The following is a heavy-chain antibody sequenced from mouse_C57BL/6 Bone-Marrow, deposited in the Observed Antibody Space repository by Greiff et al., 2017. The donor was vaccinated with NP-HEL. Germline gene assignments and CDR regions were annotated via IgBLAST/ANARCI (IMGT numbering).Heavy chain of an antibody. J-gene: IGHJ3*01. V-gene: IGHV1-76*01. CDR1: GYTFTDYY. Sequence: QVQLQQSGAELVRPGASVKLSCKASGYTFTDYYINWVKQRPGQGLEWIARIYPGSGNTYYNEKFKGKATLTAEKSSSTAYMQLSSLTSEDSAVYFCARRDGSRVPFAYWGQGTLVTVSA. D-gene: IGHD1-1*01. CDR3: ARRDGSRVPFAY. CDR2: IYPGSGNT.